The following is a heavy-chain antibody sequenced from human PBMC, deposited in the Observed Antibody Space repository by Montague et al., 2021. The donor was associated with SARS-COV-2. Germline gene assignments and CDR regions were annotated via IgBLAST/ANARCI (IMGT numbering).Heavy chain of an antibody. V-gene: IGHV3-48*03. D-gene: IGHD3-10*01. CDR1: GFTFSNYE. J-gene: IGHJ4*02. CDR2: IRSSGSTI. Sequence: SLRLSCAASGFTFSNYEMSWVRQAPGKGLEWLSYIRSSGSTIYYADSVKGRFTISRDNAKNSLYLQMNSLRAEGTAVYYCARDTPYYYGSGSYYEPRRVFDYWGQGTLVTVSS. CDR3: ARDTPYYYGSGSYYEPRRVFDY.